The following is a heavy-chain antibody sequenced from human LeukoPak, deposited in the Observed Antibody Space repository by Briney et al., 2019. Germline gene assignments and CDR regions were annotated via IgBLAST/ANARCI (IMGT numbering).Heavy chain of an antibody. D-gene: IGHD2-15*01. CDR2: ISAYNGNT. V-gene: IGHV1-18*01. Sequence: ASVKVSCKASGYTFTSYGISWVRQAPGQGLEWMGWISAYNGNTNYAQRLQGRVTMTTDTSTSTAYMELRSLRSDDTAVYYCARDRYGVVVVVAATNDAFDIWGQGTMVTVSS. CDR1: GYTFTSYG. CDR3: ARDRYGVVVVVAATNDAFDI. J-gene: IGHJ3*02.